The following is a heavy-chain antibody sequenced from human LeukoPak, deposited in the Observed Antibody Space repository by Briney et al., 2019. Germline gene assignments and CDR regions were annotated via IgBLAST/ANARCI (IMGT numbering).Heavy chain of an antibody. Sequence: SETLSLTCTVSGGSISSSSYYWGWIRQPPGKGLEWIGSIYYSGSTYYNPSLKSRVTISVDTSKNQFSLKLSSVTAADTAVYYCARRGYYYDSSGLTFGAFDIWGQGTMVTVSS. J-gene: IGHJ3*02. CDR2: IYYSGST. V-gene: IGHV4-39*07. CDR3: ARRGYYYDSSGLTFGAFDI. CDR1: GGSISSSSYY. D-gene: IGHD3-22*01.